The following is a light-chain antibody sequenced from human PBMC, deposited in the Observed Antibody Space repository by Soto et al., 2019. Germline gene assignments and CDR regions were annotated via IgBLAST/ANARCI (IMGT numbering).Light chain of an antibody. V-gene: IGKV1-39*01. CDR2: AAS. CDR3: QQSYSTRT. CDR1: QSVGYF. J-gene: IGKJ1*01. Sequence: TQITQSPSSLSASVGDRVTITLRASQSVGYFLNWYEQTRGLPPKYLIYAASNLQSGLPTLYSGSGCGTDFTLTISHVPPEVFATYYRQQSYSTRTVCQGTQV.